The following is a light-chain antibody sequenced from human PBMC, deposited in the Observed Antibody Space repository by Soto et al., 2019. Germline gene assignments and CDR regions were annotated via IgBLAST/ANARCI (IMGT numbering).Light chain of an antibody. V-gene: IGKV3-11*01. Sequence: EIMLTQSPGTLSLSPGARATLACRASQSVSSYLAWYQQKPGQAPRLLIFDASNRATGIPARFSGSWSGTDCTLTISSLEPEDVATYYCQQANSFPLTFCGGTKVDIK. CDR2: DAS. CDR1: QSVSSY. J-gene: IGKJ4*01. CDR3: QQANSFPLT.